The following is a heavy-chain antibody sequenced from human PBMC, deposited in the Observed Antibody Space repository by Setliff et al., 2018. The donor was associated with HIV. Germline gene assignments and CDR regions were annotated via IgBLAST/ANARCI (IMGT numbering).Heavy chain of an antibody. CDR3: ARRFASGSRAFDI. CDR1: GGSISSNSYY. CDR2: IYHTGIT. Sequence: SETLSLTCSVSGGSISSNSYYWGWIRRSPGKGLEWIGSIYHTGITYYNPSLKSRVTISIDTSKSHFSLNLDSVTAADTTIYYCARRFASGSRAFDIWGPGTMVTVSS. D-gene: IGHD3-10*01. V-gene: IGHV4-39*02. J-gene: IGHJ3*02.